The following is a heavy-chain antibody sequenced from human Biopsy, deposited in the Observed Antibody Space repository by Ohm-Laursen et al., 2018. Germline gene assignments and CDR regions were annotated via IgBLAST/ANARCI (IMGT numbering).Heavy chain of an antibody. J-gene: IGHJ4*02. CDR3: ARDAPETYDYDNDDNSPFPRRYIDY. D-gene: IGHD3-22*01. CDR1: GFHFSDYY. Sequence: LSLTCAASGFHFSDYYMSWIRQAPGKGLEWISYIASSGGTTYYVDSVKGRFTISRDNAEKSLYLQMNSLRAEDTAVYYCARDAPETYDYDNDDNSPFPRRYIDYWGQGTLVTVSS. CDR2: IASSGGTT. V-gene: IGHV3-11*01.